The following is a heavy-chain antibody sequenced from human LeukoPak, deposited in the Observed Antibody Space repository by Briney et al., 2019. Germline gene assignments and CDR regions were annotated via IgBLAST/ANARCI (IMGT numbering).Heavy chain of an antibody. CDR2: ISGSGGST. D-gene: IGHD1-26*01. Sequence: GGSLRLSCAASGFTFGSYAMRWVRQAPGKGLEWVSAISGSGGSTYYADSVKGRFTISRDNAKNSLYLQMNSLRAEDTAVYYCARDQGGFDYWGQGTLVTVSS. J-gene: IGHJ4*02. CDR1: GFTFGSYA. V-gene: IGHV3-23*01. CDR3: ARDQGGFDY.